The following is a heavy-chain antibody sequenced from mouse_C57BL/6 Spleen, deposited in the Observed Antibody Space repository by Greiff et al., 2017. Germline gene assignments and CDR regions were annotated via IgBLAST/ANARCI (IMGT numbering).Heavy chain of an antibody. V-gene: IGHV5-12*01. CDR1: GFTFSDYY. CDR3: ARQYSNSGGDY. Sequence: EVHLVESGGGLVQPGGSLKLSCAASGFTFSDYYMYWVRQTPEKRLEWVAYISNGGGSTYYPDTVKGRFTISRDNAKNTLYLQMSRLKSEDTAMYYCARQYSNSGGDYWGQGTSVTVSS. D-gene: IGHD2-5*01. J-gene: IGHJ4*01. CDR2: ISNGGGST.